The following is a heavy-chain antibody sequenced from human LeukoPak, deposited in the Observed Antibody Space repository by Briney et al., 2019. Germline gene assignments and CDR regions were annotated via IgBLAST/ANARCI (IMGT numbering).Heavy chain of an antibody. CDR1: GDSISSYN. CDR3: ARGVISTDAFDV. V-gene: IGHV4-59*01. D-gene: IGHD3-10*01. Sequence: SETLSLTCTVSGDSISSYNWSWIRQPPGKGLEWIGYIYYSGSTIYNPSLKSRVTMSLDTSKNQFSLKLSSVTAADTAVYYCARGVISTDAFDVWGQGTMVTVSS. J-gene: IGHJ3*01. CDR2: IYYSGST.